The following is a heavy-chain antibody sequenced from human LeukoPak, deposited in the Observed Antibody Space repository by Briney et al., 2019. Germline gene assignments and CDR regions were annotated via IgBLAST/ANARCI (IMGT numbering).Heavy chain of an antibody. D-gene: IGHD2-15*01. V-gene: IGHV3-7*01. J-gene: IGHJ4*02. Sequence: GGSLRLSCAASGFTFSSYWMSWVRQAPGKGLEWVANTKRDGSEKNYVDSVKGRFTISRDNAKNSVYLQMNSLRAEDTAVCYCARDGKEGSIDYWGQGTLVSVSS. CDR2: TKRDGSEK. CDR3: ARDGKEGSIDY. CDR1: GFTFSSYW.